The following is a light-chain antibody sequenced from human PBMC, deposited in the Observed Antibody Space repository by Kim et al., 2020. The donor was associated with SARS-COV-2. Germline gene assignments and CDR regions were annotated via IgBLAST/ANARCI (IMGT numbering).Light chain of an antibody. CDR3: QQYDTSSRA. CDR2: DAS. J-gene: IGKJ1*01. CDR1: QSISTW. V-gene: IGKV1-5*01. Sequence: ASVGDRVSITCRASQSISTWVAWYQQKPGKAPKRLIYDASTLQSGVSSRVSGSGSGTEFTLTISSLQPDDVATYFCQQYDTSSRAFGQGTKVDIK.